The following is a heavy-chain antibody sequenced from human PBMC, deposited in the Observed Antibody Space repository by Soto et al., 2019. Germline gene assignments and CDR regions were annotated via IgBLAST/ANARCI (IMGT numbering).Heavy chain of an antibody. D-gene: IGHD6-13*01. CDR2: INHSGST. Sequence: SETLSLTCAVYGESFSGYYWSWIRQPPGKGLEWIGEINHSGSTNYNPSLKSRVTISVDTSKNQFSLKLSSVTAADTAVYYCARGRIKQLVRAYFQHWGQGTLVTVSS. CDR1: GESFSGYY. CDR3: ARGRIKQLVRAYFQH. J-gene: IGHJ1*01. V-gene: IGHV4-34*01.